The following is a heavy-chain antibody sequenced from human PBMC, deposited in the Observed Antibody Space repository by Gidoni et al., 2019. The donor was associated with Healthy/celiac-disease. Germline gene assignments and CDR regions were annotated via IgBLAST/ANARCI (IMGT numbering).Heavy chain of an antibody. CDR3: ARVPCSSTSCFMGYYGMDV. J-gene: IGHJ6*02. Sequence: QVQLVQSGAEVKKPGSSVKVSCKASGGTFSSYAISWVRQAPGQGLEWMGGIIPIFGTANYAQKFQGRVTITADESTSTAYMELSSLRSEDTAVYYCARVPCSSTSCFMGYYGMDVWGQGTTVTVSS. D-gene: IGHD2-2*01. CDR2: IIPIFGTA. V-gene: IGHV1-69*01. CDR1: GGTFSSYA.